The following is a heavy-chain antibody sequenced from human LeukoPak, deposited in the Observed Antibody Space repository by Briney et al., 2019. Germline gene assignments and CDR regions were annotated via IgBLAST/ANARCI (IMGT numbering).Heavy chain of an antibody. CDR3: AKAPYSSSWGIDY. CDR2: ITGSVGST. V-gene: IGHV3-23*01. D-gene: IGHD6-13*01. Sequence: GGSLRLSCAASGFTFASNAMSWVRQAPAKGLEWVSSITGSVGSTYYADSVKGRFTISRDISKNTLYLQMNSLRAEDTAVYYCAKAPYSSSWGIDYWGQGTLVTVSS. CDR1: GFTFASNA. J-gene: IGHJ4*02.